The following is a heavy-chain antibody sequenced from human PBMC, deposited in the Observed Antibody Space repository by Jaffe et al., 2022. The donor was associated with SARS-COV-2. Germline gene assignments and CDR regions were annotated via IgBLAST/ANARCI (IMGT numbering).Heavy chain of an antibody. V-gene: IGHV4-34*01. CDR1: GGSFSGYY. CDR3: ARVRRNPHRTPVSANWFDP. D-gene: IGHD1-1*01. CDR2: INHSGST. J-gene: IGHJ5*02. Sequence: QVQLQQWGAGLLKPSETLSLTCAVYGGSFSGYYWSWIRQPPGKGLEWIGEINHSGSTNYNPSLKSRVTISVDTSKNQFSLKLSSVTAADTAVYYCARVRRNPHRTPVSANWFDPWGQGTLVTVSS.